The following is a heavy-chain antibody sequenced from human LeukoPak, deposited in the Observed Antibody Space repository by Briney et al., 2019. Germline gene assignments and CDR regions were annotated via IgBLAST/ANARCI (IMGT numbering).Heavy chain of an antibody. CDR1: GGTFSSYA. V-gene: IGHV1-69*04. CDR2: IIPILGIA. Sequence: GASVKVSCKASGGTFSSYAISWVRQAPGQGLEWMGRIIPILGIANYAQKFQGRVTITADKSTSTAYMELSSLRSEDTAVYYCARDLGWVTGTIENAFDSWGQGTMVTVSS. CDR3: ARDLGWVTGTIENAFDS. J-gene: IGHJ3*02. D-gene: IGHD1-7*01.